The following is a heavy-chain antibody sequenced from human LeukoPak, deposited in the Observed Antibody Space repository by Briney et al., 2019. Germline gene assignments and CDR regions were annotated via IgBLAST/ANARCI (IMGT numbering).Heavy chain of an antibody. D-gene: IGHD2-15*01. CDR1: GYSFINYG. CDR2: SSPYNRKT. CDR3: ARGGIDIVTVPVSNWFDP. V-gene: IGHV1-18*01. Sequence: ASVKVSCKASGYSFINYGITWVRQPPGQGLEWMGLSSPYNRKTNYAQTFQGRVTMTTDTSTNTAYMELRSLRSDDTAVYYCARGGIDIVTVPVSNWFDPWGQRTLVTVSS. J-gene: IGHJ5*02.